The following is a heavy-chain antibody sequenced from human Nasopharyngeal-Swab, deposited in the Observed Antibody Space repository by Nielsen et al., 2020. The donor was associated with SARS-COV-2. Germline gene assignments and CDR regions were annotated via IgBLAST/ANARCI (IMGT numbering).Heavy chain of an antibody. D-gene: IGHD1-26*01. J-gene: IGHJ4*02. Sequence: ASVKVSCKASGYTFTSYYMHWVRQAPVQGLEWMGIINPSGGSTSYAQKFQGRVTMTRDTSTSTAYMELSSLRSEDTAVYYCATGPPVGATHFDYWGQGTLVTVSS. CDR1: GYTFTSYY. V-gene: IGHV1-46*01. CDR3: ATGPPVGATHFDY. CDR2: INPSGGST.